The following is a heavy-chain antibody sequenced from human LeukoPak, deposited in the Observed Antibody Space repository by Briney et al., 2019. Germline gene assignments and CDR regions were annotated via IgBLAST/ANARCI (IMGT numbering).Heavy chain of an antibody. CDR1: GGSISKYY. D-gene: IGHD1-14*01. CDR2: IHTSGTT. CDR3: ARLHLPAHEGAFDI. J-gene: IGHJ3*02. V-gene: IGHV4-4*07. Sequence: SETLSLTCTVPGGSISKYYWSWIRQPADKGLEWIGRIHTSGTTHYNPSLKSRLTLSVDTSTNQFSLRLTSVTATDTAVYYCARLHLPAHEGAFDIWGRGTMVTVSS.